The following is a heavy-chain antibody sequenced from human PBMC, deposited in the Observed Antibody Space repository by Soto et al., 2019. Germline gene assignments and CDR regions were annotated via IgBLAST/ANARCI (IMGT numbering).Heavy chain of an antibody. V-gene: IGHV1-2*04. D-gene: IGHD2-8*01. CDR2: INPKSGGT. CDR3: ARGDSTDCSNGVCSFFYNHDMDV. CDR1: GYSFTDYH. J-gene: IGHJ6*02. Sequence: ASVKVSCKASGYSFTDYHIHWVRQAPGQGLEWLGRINPKSGGTSAAQKFQGWVTMTTDTSISTASMELTRLTSDDTAIYYCARGDSTDCSNGVCSFFYNHDMDVWGQGTTVTVSS.